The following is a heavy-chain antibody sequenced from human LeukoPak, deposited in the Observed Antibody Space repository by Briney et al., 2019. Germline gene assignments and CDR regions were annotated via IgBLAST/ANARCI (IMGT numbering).Heavy chain of an antibody. D-gene: IGHD3-16*02. V-gene: IGHV1-69*04. J-gene: IGHJ4*02. CDR3: ARGGVYDYVWGSYRYRAYYFDY. Sequence: GSSVKVSCKASGGTFSSYAISWVRQAPGQGLEWMGRIIPIPGIANYAQKFQGRVTITADKSTSTAYMELSSLRSEDTAVYYCARGGVYDYVWGSYRYRAYYFDYWGQGTLVTVSS. CDR1: GGTFSSYA. CDR2: IIPIPGIA.